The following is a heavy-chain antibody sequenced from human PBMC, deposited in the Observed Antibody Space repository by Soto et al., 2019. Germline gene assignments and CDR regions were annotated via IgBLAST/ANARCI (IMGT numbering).Heavy chain of an antibody. V-gene: IGHV3-9*01. D-gene: IGHD2-2*02. CDR3: AKEGYCSSTSCYIFPYYYYYMDV. Sequence: GGSLRLSCAASGFTFDDYAMHWVRQAPGKGLEWVSGISWNSGSIGYADSVKGRFTISRDNAKNSLYLQMNSLRAEDTALYYCAKEGYCSSTSCYIFPYYYYYMDVWGKGTTVTVSS. CDR1: GFTFDDYA. CDR2: ISWNSGSI. J-gene: IGHJ6*03.